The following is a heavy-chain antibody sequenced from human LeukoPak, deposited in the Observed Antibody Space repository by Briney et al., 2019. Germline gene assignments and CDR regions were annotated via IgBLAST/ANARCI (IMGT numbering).Heavy chain of an antibody. D-gene: IGHD2-2*01. Sequence: PSQTLSLTCTVSGDSISTGGYYWAWIRQHRGRGLEWIGYIYYSGSTHYNPSLQSRVTISVDTSKNQFSLNLNSVTAADTAVYYCARVIVVVPIGVYHYYAMDVWGQGTTVTVSS. J-gene: IGHJ6*02. CDR1: GDSISTGGYY. CDR2: IYYSGST. V-gene: IGHV4-31*03. CDR3: ARVIVVVPIGVYHYYAMDV.